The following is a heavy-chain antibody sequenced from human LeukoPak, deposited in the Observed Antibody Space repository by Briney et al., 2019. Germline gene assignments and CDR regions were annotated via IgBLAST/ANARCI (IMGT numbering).Heavy chain of an antibody. CDR1: GGSKSSSSYY. CDR3: ARRYCSSTSCYRTDY. CDR2: IYYSGST. J-gene: IGHJ4*02. Sequence: PSETLSLTCTVSGGSKSSSSYYWGWIRQPPGKGLEWIGSIYYSGSTYYNPSLKSRVTISVDTSKNQFSLKLSSVTAADTAVYYCARRYCSSTSCYRTDYWGQGTLVTVSS. V-gene: IGHV4-39*01. D-gene: IGHD2-2*02.